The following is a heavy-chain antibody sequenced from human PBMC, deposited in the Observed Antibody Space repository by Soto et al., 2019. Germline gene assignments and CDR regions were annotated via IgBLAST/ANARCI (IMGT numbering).Heavy chain of an antibody. J-gene: IGHJ2*01. CDR3: ASGRLEPPLTGTRYGLFAF. Sequence: QVQRVEAGGGVVQPGRSLRLSCAASGFTFSSYAMHWVRQAPGKGLEWVAVISYDGSNKYYADSVKGRFTISRDNSKNHLYLPMTSLRAEDPSVYYGASGRLEPPLTGTRYGLFAFWARGTLVTVSS. D-gene: IGHD1-7*01. CDR1: GFTFSSYA. V-gene: IGHV3-30-3*01. CDR2: ISYDGSNK.